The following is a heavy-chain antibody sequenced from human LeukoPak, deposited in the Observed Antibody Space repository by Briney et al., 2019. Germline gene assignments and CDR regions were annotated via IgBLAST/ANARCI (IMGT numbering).Heavy chain of an antibody. J-gene: IGHJ4*02. D-gene: IGHD5-12*01. CDR2: IYPDDSDT. Sequence: GESLKISCEGSGYSFTTNWIGWVRQMPGKGLEWMGIIYPDDSDTRYSPSFQGQVTISADKSINPAYLHWSSLRASDTAMYYCARGTSAYDFIGDFWGQGTLVTVSS. V-gene: IGHV5-51*01. CDR3: ARGTSAYDFIGDF. CDR1: GYSFTTNW.